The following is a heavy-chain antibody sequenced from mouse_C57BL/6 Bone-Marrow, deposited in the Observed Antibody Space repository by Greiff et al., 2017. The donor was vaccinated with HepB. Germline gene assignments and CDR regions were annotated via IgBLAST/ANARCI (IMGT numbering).Heavy chain of an antibody. Sequence: EVKVVESGGGLVKPGGSLKLSCAASGFTFSDYGMHWVRQAPEKGLEWVAYISSGSSTIYYADTVKGRFTISRDNAKNALFLQMTSLRSEDTAMYYCARRGFYGSASYYFDYWGQGTTLTVSS. V-gene: IGHV5-17*01. D-gene: IGHD1-1*01. CDR1: GFTFSDYG. J-gene: IGHJ2*01. CDR3: ARRGFYGSASYYFDY. CDR2: ISSGSSTI.